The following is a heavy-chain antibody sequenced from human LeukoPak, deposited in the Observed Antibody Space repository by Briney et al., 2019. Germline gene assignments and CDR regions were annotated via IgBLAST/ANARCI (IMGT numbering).Heavy chain of an antibody. CDR1: GFTVSSNS. CDR2: IYSGGST. D-gene: IGHD6-19*01. CDR3: AREDADSSGSHDAFDI. J-gene: IGHJ3*02. V-gene: IGHV3-66*01. Sequence: GGSLRLSCAASGFTVSSNSMSWVRQAPGKGLEWVSVIYSGGSTYYADSVKGRFTISRDNSKNTLYLQMNSLRAEDTAVYYCAREDADSSGSHDAFDIWGQGTMVTVSS.